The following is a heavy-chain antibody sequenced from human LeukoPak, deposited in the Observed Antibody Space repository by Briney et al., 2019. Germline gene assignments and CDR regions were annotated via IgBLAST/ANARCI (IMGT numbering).Heavy chain of an antibody. CDR1: GGSISSSSYY. Sequence: SETLSLTCTVSGGSISSSSYYWGWIRQPPGKGLEWIGSIYHSGSTYYNLSLKSRVTISVDTSKNQFSLKLSSVTAADTAVYYCARDPYSSSANWFDPWGQGTLVTVSS. D-gene: IGHD6-6*01. J-gene: IGHJ5*02. CDR3: ARDPYSSSANWFDP. V-gene: IGHV4-39*07. CDR2: IYHSGST.